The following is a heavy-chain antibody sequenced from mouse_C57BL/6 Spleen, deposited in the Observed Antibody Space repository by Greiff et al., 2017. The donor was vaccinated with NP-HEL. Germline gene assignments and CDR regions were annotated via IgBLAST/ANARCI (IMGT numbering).Heavy chain of an antibody. V-gene: IGHV5-17*01. J-gene: IGHJ2*01. CDR1: GFTFSDYG. D-gene: IGHD1-1*01. CDR3: ARRTDYYGSSYFDY. CDR2: ISSGSSTI. Sequence: VQLKESGGGLVKPGGSLKLSCAASGFTFSDYGMHWVRQAPEKGLEWVAYISSGSSTIYYADTVKGRFTISRDNAKNTLFLQMTSLRSEDTAMYYCARRTDYYGSSYFDYWGQGTTLTVSS.